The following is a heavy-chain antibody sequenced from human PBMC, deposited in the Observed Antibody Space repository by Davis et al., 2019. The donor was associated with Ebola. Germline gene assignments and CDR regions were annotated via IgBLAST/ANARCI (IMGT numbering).Heavy chain of an antibody. Sequence: PGGSLRLSCAASGFTFSDSWMSWVRQSPGKVLEWVATIVPHGDKTYYLGSVRGRFTISRDNSKNSLYLQMDSLRAEDTAVYYCARPGGYCSGSFCPDYYYGMDVWGQGTTVTVSS. J-gene: IGHJ6*02. CDR1: GFTFSDSW. CDR2: IVPHGDKT. CDR3: ARPGGYCSGSFCPDYYYGMDV. D-gene: IGHD2-15*01. V-gene: IGHV3-7*01.